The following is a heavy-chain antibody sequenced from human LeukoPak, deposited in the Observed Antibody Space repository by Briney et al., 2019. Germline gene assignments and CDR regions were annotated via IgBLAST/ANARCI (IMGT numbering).Heavy chain of an antibody. D-gene: IGHD3-3*02. CDR1: GFTFMSYG. CDR3: AKGLARFDY. CDR2: ISGSGGST. J-gene: IGHJ4*02. Sequence: GGSLRLSCAASGFTFMSYGMSWVRQAPGKGLEWVSSISGSGGSTYYADSVKGRFTISRDNSKNTLYLQMNSLRAEDTAVYYCAKGLARFDYWGQGTLVTVSS. V-gene: IGHV3-23*01.